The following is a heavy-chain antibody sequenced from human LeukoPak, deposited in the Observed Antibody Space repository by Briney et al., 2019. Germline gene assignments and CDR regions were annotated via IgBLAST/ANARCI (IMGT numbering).Heavy chain of an antibody. CDR2: ISGGGGST. CDR1: GFTFSSYA. D-gene: IGHD3-10*01. V-gene: IGHV3-23*01. CDR3: AKTGYRFGELLYNWFDP. J-gene: IGHJ5*02. Sequence: GGSLRLSCAASGFTFSSYAMSWVRQAPGKGLEWVSAISGGGGSTYYADSVKGRFTISRDNSKNTLYLQMNSLRAEDTAVYYCAKTGYRFGELLYNWFDPWGQGTLVTVSS.